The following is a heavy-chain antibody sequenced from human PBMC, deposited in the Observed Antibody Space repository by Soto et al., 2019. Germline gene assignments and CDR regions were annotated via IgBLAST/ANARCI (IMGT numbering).Heavy chain of an antibody. V-gene: IGHV1-3*01. CDR1: GGTFSNDI. J-gene: IGHJ4*02. CDR3: ARDLAPDI. Sequence: VASAKVSCKTSGGTFSNDISTWVRQAPGQRLEWMGWINAGNGNTKYSQKFQGRVTITRDTSASTAYMELSSLRSEDTAVYYCARDLAPDIWGQGTLVTVSS. CDR2: INAGNGNT.